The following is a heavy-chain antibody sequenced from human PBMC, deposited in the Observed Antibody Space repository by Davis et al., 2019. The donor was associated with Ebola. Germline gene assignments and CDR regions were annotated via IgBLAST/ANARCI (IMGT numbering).Heavy chain of an antibody. CDR1: GYTFTGYY. Sequence: ASVKVSCKASGYTFTGYYMHWVRQAPGQGLEWMGRINPNSGGTNYAQKLQGRVTMTTDTATTTAYMEVGSLRSDDTAVYYCARAQFPTTSDHWGQGTLVTVSS. CDR3: ARAQFPTTSDH. D-gene: IGHD1-1*01. V-gene: IGHV1-2*06. CDR2: INPNSGGT. J-gene: IGHJ4*02.